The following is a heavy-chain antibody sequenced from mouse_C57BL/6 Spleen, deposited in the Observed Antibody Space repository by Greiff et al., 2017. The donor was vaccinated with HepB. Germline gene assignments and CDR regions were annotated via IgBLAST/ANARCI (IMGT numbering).Heavy chain of an antibody. J-gene: IGHJ4*01. CDR2: IYPGSGST. CDR3: AIGGCGALSYAMDY. Sequence: QVQLQQSGAELVKPGASVKMSCKASGYTFTSYWITWVKQRPGQGLEWIGDIYPGSGSTNYNEKFKSKATVTVDTSTSTAYMQLSSLTSEDAAVYDSAIGGCGALSYAMDYWGQGTSVTVSS. V-gene: IGHV1-55*01. CDR1: GYTFTSYW.